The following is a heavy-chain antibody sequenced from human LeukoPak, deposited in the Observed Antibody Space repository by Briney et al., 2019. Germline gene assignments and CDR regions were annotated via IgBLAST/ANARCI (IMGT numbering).Heavy chain of an antibody. V-gene: IGHV3-23*01. CDR1: GFTFSSYA. J-gene: IGHJ5*02. CDR2: ISGSGGST. Sequence: PGGSLRLSCAASGFTFSSYAMSWVRQAPGKGLEWVSAISGSGGSTYYADSVKGRFTISRDNANNTLYLQMNNLRAEDTAVYYCARESAVAGRGRWFDPWGQGTLVTVSS. D-gene: IGHD6-19*01. CDR3: ARESAVAGRGRWFDP.